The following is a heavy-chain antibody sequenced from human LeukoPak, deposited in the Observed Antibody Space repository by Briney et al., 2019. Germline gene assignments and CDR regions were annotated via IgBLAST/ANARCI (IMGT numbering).Heavy chain of an antibody. CDR2: INHSGST. CDR1: GGSISSGGYY. D-gene: IGHD3-22*01. CDR3: ARGNLYYYDSSGYYFKLDY. V-gene: IGHV4-39*07. Sequence: PSETLSLTCTVSGGSISSGGYYWSWIRQPPGKGLEWIGEINHSGSTNYNPSLRSRVTISVDTSKNQFSLKLSSVTAADTAVYYCARGNLYYYDSSGYYFKLDYWGQGTLVTVSS. J-gene: IGHJ4*02.